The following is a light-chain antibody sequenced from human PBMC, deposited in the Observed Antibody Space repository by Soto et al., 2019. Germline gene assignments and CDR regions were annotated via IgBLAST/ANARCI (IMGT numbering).Light chain of an antibody. CDR3: QQYGDSPLT. CDR2: GAS. Sequence: EIVLTQSPGTLSLSPGERATLSCRASQSVSSSFLAWYQQTPGQAPRLLIYGASSRATGILDRFSGSGSGTYFTPTISRREPEDFAVYYCQQYGDSPLTFGGGTKVEIK. V-gene: IGKV3-20*01. J-gene: IGKJ4*01. CDR1: QSVSSSF.